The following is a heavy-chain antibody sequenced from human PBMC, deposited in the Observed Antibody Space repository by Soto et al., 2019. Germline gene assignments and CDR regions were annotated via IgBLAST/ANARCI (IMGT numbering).Heavy chain of an antibody. CDR1: GFTFSSYA. J-gene: IGHJ1*01. CDR2: ISGSGGST. CDR3: AKDYYDSSGYYRQYFQH. D-gene: IGHD3-22*01. V-gene: IGHV3-23*01. Sequence: GGSLRLSCAASGFTFSSYAMSWVRQAPGKGLEWVSAISGSGGSTYCADSVKGRFTISRDNSKNTLYLQMNSLRAEDTAVYYCAKDYYDSSGYYRQYFQHWGQGTLVTVSS.